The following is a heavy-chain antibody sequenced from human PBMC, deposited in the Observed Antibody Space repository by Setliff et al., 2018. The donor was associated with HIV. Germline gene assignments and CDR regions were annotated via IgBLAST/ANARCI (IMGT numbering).Heavy chain of an antibody. Sequence: GESLKISCRGSGYSFTSYWIGWVRQAPGQRLEWMGWINAGNGNTKYSQKFQGRVSITRDTSASKAYLELSSLRSEDTAVYYCARGRLRNYFDYWGQGTLVTVSS. CDR2: INAGNGNT. D-gene: IGHD2-8*01. V-gene: IGHV1-3*01. CDR3: ARGRLRNYFDY. J-gene: IGHJ4*02. CDR1: GYSFTSYW.